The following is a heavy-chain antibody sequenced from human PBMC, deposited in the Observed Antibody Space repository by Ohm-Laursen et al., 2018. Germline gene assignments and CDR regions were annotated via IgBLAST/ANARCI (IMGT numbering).Heavy chain of an antibody. CDR2: ISYDGSNK. CDR1: GFTFSSYG. CDR3: AKDIGYNWNYAYYYYGMDV. Sequence: SLRLSCAAPGFTFSSYGMHWVRQAPGKGLEWVAVISYDGSNKYYADSVKGRFTISRDNSKNTLYLQMNSLRAEDTAVYYCAKDIGYNWNYAYYYYGMDVWGQGTTVTVSS. V-gene: IGHV3-30*18. J-gene: IGHJ6*02. D-gene: IGHD1-7*01.